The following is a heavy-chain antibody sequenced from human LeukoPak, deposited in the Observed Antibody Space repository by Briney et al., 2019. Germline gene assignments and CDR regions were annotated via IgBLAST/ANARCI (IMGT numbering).Heavy chain of an antibody. V-gene: IGHV3-66*01. D-gene: IGHD5-12*01. J-gene: IGHJ4*02. CDR2: IYSGGST. Sequence: GGSLRLSCAASGITVSSNYMSWVRQAPGKGLEWVSVIYSGGSTYYADSVKGRFTISRDNSKNTLYLQMNSLRAEDTAVYYCARDSGYDSGLDYWGQGTLVTVSS. CDR1: GITVSSNY. CDR3: ARDSGYDSGLDY.